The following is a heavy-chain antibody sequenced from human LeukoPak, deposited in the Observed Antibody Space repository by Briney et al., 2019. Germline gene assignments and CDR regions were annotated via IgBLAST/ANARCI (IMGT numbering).Heavy chain of an antibody. V-gene: IGHV1-46*01. J-gene: IGHJ4*02. CDR2: INPSGGST. Sequence: GASVKVSCKASGYTFTSYYMYWVRQAPGQGLEWMGIINPSGGSTSYAQKFQGRVTMTRDTSTSTVYMELSSLRSEDTAVYYCARASRSLYSSSCLDYWGQGTLVTVSS. CDR3: ARASRSLYSSSCLDY. D-gene: IGHD6-13*01. CDR1: GYTFTSYY.